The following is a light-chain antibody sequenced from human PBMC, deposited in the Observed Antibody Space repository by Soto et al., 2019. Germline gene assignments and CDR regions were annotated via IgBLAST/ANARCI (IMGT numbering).Light chain of an antibody. J-gene: IGKJ1*01. CDR1: QSISSW. CDR3: HQYDTYS. CDR2: HAS. V-gene: IGKV1-5*01. Sequence: DIQMTQSPSSLSASAGDSVTITCRASQSISSWLAWYQQKPGTAPKLLIYHASTLVSGVPSRFSGSGSGTEFTLTISSLQPDDFATYFCHQYDTYSFGQGTKVDIK.